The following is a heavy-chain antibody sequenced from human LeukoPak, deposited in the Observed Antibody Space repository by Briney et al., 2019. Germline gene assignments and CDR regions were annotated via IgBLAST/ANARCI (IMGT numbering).Heavy chain of an antibody. CDR1: RFTLSNYW. J-gene: IGHJ4*02. CDR2: IKQDGSES. CDR3: ARQRGSGCLDY. D-gene: IGHD6-19*01. Sequence: GGSLRLSCAASRFTLSNYWMSWVRQAPGKGLEWVANIKQDGSESYYVGSVKGRFTISRDNAKNSLSLQMNSLRAEDTAVYYCARQRGSGCLDYWGQGTLVTVSS. V-gene: IGHV3-7*01.